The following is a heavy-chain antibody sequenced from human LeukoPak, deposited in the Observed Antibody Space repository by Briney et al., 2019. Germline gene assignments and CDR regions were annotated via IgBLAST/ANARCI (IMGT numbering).Heavy chain of an antibody. V-gene: IGHV4-59*12. CDR3: ARDREYSSSGLVWFDP. CDR2: IYYRGRT. D-gene: IGHD6-6*01. J-gene: IGHJ5*02. CDR1: GGSLSSYY. Sequence: SETLSLTCTVSGGSLSSYYWSWIRQPPGKGLEWIGYIYYRGRTKYNPSLQSRVTISVDTSRNQFSLRLSSVTAADTAVYYCARDREYSSSGLVWFDPWGHGILVTVSS.